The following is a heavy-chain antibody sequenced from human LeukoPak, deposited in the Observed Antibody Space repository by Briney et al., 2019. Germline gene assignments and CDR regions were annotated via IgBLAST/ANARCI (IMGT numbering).Heavy chain of an antibody. V-gene: IGHV4-38-2*02. Sequence: SETLSLTCIVSGYSISSGYYWGWIRQPPGKGLEWIGNIYHSGITYYNLYNPSLKSRVIISVDTSKNHFSLKLSSVTAADTAVYYCARQWGQWLVQYAYYYYYMDVWGKGTTVTISS. CDR1: GYSISSGYY. CDR3: ARQWGQWLVQYAYYYYYMDV. J-gene: IGHJ6*03. CDR2: IYHSGIT. D-gene: IGHD6-19*01.